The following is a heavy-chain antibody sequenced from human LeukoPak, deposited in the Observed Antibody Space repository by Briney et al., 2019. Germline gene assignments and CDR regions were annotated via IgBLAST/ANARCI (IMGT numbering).Heavy chain of an antibody. D-gene: IGHD4-23*01. CDR1: GGSFSGYY. J-gene: IGHJ4*02. CDR2: INHSGST. Sequence: SETLSLTCAVYGGSFSGYYWSWIRQPPGKGLEWIGAINHSGSTNYNPSRKGQVTISVDTSKNQFSLKLSSVTAADTAVYYCARGTHTTSYGGNPPFDCWGQGTLVTVSS. CDR3: ARGTHTTSYGGNPPFDC. V-gene: IGHV4-34*01.